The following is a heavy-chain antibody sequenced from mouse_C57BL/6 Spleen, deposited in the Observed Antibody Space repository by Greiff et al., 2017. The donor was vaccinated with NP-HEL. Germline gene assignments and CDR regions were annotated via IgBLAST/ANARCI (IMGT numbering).Heavy chain of an antibody. V-gene: IGHV1-42*01. CDR3: ARRDEGY. CDR2: INPSTGGT. Sequence: EVKLQQSGPELVKPGASVKISCKASGYSFTGYYMNWVKQSPEKSLEWIGEINPSTGGTTYNQKFKAKATLTVDKSSSTAYMQLKSLTSEDSAVYYCARRDEGYWGQGTTLTVSS. J-gene: IGHJ2*01. CDR1: GYSFTGYY.